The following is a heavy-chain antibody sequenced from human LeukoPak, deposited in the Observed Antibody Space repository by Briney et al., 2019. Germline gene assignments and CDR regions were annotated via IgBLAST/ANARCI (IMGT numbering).Heavy chain of an antibody. CDR2: VCTRGKT. Sequence: SQTLSLTCTVSGDSITSAEYSWNWIRQPAGKGLEWIVRVCTRGKTFYNPSLNSRVTISLDTSKKQFSLKLSTVTAADTAVYYCARDRLIWFGEFNYWGQGTLVTVSS. D-gene: IGHD3-10*01. V-gene: IGHV4-61*02. CDR3: ARDRLIWFGEFNY. J-gene: IGHJ4*02. CDR1: GDSITSAEYS.